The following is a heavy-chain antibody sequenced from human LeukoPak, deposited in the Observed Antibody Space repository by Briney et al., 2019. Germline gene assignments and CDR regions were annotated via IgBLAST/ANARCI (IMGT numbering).Heavy chain of an antibody. CDR3: ARVDCNDYGDYGARLLCYWYFDL. CDR1: GFTVSSNY. CDR2: IYSGGST. D-gene: IGHD4-17*01. V-gene: IGHV3-66*01. J-gene: IGHJ2*01. Sequence: PGGSLRLSCAASGFTVSSNYMSWVRQAPGKGLEWVSVIYSGGSTYYADSVKGRFTISRDNSKNTLYLQMNSLRAEDTAVYYCARVDCNDYGDYGARLLCYWYFDLWGRGTLVTVSS.